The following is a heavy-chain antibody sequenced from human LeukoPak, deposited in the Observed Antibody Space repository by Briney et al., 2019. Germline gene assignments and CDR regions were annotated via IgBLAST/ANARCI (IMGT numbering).Heavy chain of an antibody. Sequence: GGSLRLSCAASGFTFSSYSMNWVRQAPGKGLEWVSSISSSSSYIYYADSVKGRFTISRDSAKNSLYLQMNSLRAEDTAVYYCARDRGVVVVVAATPPYYYGMDVWGQGTTVTVSS. J-gene: IGHJ6*02. CDR1: GFTFSSYS. CDR2: ISSSSSYI. D-gene: IGHD2-15*01. CDR3: ARDRGVVVVVAATPPYYYGMDV. V-gene: IGHV3-21*01.